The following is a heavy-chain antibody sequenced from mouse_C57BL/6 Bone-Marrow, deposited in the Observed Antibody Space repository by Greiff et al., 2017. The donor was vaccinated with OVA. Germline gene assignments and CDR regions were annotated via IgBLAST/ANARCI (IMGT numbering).Heavy chain of an antibody. Sequence: QVQLQQPGAELVMPGASVKLSCKASGYTFTSYWMHWVKQRPGQGLEWIGEIDPSDSYTNYNQKFKGKSTLTVDKSSSTAYMQLSSLTSEDSAVYYCARRLITTVSMDYWGQGTSVTVSS. CDR3: ARRLITTVSMDY. V-gene: IGHV1-69*01. D-gene: IGHD1-1*01. CDR1: GYTFTSYW. CDR2: IDPSDSYT. J-gene: IGHJ4*01.